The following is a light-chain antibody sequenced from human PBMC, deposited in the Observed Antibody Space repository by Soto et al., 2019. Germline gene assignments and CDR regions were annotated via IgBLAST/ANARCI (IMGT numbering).Light chain of an antibody. CDR2: LGS. CDR3: MQALQAPLT. CDR1: QSLLHSNGYNY. J-gene: IGKJ1*01. V-gene: IGKV2-28*01. Sequence: DSVMTQSPLSLPVTPGEPASISCRSSQSLLHSNGYNYLDWYLQKPGQSPQLLIYLGSNRASGVPDRFSGSGSGTDFTLKISRVEAEDVGAYYCMQALQAPLTFGQGTKVEIK.